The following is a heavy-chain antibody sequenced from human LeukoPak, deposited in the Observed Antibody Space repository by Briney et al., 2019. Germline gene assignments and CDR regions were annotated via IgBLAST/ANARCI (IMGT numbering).Heavy chain of an antibody. Sequence: PSETLSLTCAVSGGSLGGAYCTWIRQSPGKGLEWIGEINHSGRTNYNPSLEGRVTISLDKYRNQFSLMLTSVTAGDTAVYYCARDPCSTINCPLRFWGQGTLVTVSP. CDR3: ARDPCSTINCPLRF. CDR1: GGSLGGAY. CDR2: INHSGRT. D-gene: IGHD2/OR15-2a*01. V-gene: IGHV4-34*01. J-gene: IGHJ4*02.